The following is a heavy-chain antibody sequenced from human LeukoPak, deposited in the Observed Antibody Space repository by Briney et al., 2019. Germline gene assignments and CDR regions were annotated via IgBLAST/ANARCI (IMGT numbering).Heavy chain of an antibody. Sequence: ASVKVSCKASGYTFTGYYMHWVRQAPGQGLEWMGWINPNSGGTNYAQKFQGRVTMPRDTSISTAYMELSRLRSDDTAVYYCAPGDCTNGVCYTLLDYWGQGTLVTVSS. J-gene: IGHJ4*02. V-gene: IGHV1-2*02. CDR2: INPNSGGT. D-gene: IGHD2-8*01. CDR1: GYTFTGYY. CDR3: APGDCTNGVCYTLLDY.